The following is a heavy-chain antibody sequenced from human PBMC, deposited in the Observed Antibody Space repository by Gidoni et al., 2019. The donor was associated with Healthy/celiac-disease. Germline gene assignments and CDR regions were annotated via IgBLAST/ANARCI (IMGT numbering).Heavy chain of an antibody. V-gene: IGHV4-39*01. J-gene: IGHJ6*02. CDR2: IYYSGST. CDR1: VGSISSSSYY. Sequence: QLQLQESGPGLVKPSETLSLTCTVSVGSISSSSYYWGWIRQPPGKGLEWIGSIYYSGSTYYNPSLKSRVTISVDTSKNQFSLKLSSVTAADTAVYYCARLRYYYGMDVWGQGTTVTVSS. CDR3: ARLRYYYGMDV.